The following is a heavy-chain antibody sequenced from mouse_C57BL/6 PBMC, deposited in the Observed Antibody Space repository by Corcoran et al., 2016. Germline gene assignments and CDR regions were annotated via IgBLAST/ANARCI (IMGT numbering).Heavy chain of an antibody. CDR2: INPNNGGT. D-gene: IGHD2-1*01. J-gene: IGHJ3*01. Sequence: EVQRQQSGPELVKPGASVKISCKASGYTFTDYYMNWVKQSHGKSLEWIGDINPNNGGTSYNQKFKGKATLTVDKSSSTAYMELRSLTSEDSAVYYCAWGNLAWFAYWGQGTLVTVSA. V-gene: IGHV1-26*01. CDR1: GYTFTDYY. CDR3: AWGNLAWFAY.